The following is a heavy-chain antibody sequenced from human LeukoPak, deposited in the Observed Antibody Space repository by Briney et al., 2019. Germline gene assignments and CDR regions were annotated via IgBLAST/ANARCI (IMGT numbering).Heavy chain of an antibody. CDR2: INHSGST. V-gene: IGHV4-34*01. D-gene: IGHD6-19*01. Sequence: ADSLSLTCAVYGGSFSGYYWSSIRQPPGKGLGWVGEINHSGSTNYKPSLKSRVTISVDTSKNQFSLKLSSETAADTAVYYCASGYSSGWYRIDYWGQGTLVTVSS. CDR1: GGSFSGYY. CDR3: ASGYSSGWYRIDY. J-gene: IGHJ4*02.